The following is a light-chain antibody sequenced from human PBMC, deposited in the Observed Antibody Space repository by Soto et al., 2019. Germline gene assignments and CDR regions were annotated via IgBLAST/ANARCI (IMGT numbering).Light chain of an antibody. V-gene: IGLV1-51*02. J-gene: IGLJ3*02. Sequence: QSVRTQPPSVSAAPGQKVTISCSGTSSNIGSKYVSWYQQVPGTAPQLLIFENYKRPSGIPDRFSGSKSGTSATLAITGLQTGDEADYYCAAWDLSLSAVVFGGGPKVTVL. CDR3: AAWDLSLSAVV. CDR1: SSNIGSKY. CDR2: ENY.